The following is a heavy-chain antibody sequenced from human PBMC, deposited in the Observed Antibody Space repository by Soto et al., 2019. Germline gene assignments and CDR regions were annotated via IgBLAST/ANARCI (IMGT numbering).Heavy chain of an antibody. V-gene: IGHV4-30-4*01. CDR1: GASISSGDYY. Sequence: SETLSLTCTVSGASISSGDYYWSWIRQPPGKGLEWIGYIYYSGSTFYNPSLKSRLTISVDTSKNQFSLKLSSVTAADTAVYYCAREIWSGCQFDYWGQGTLVTVSS. CDR3: AREIWSGCQFDY. J-gene: IGHJ4*01. D-gene: IGHD3-3*01. CDR2: IYYSGST.